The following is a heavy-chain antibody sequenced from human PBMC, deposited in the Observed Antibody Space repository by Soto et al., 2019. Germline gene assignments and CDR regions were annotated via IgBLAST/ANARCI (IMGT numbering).Heavy chain of an antibody. J-gene: IGHJ4*02. V-gene: IGHV3-30*18. D-gene: IGHD2-15*01. CDR2: ISYDGSNK. Sequence: QVQLVESGGGVVQPGRSLRLSCAASGFTFSSYGMHWVRQAPGKGLEWVAVISYDGSNKYYADSVKGRFTISRDNSKNTLYLQMNSLRAEDTAVYYCAKDYGGYCSGGSCYSVPFDYWGQGTLVTVSS. CDR3: AKDYGGYCSGGSCYSVPFDY. CDR1: GFTFSSYG.